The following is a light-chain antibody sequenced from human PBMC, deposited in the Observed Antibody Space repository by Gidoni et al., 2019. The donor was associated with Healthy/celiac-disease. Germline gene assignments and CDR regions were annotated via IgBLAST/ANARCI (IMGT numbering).Light chain of an antibody. Sequence: SYVLTPPPSVSVAPGKTARITCGGNNIGSTSVHWYQQKPGQAPVLVIYYDSDRPSGIPERFSGSNSGNTATLTISRVEAGDEADYYCQVWDSSSDHKVFGGGTKLTVL. J-gene: IGLJ3*02. CDR2: YDS. V-gene: IGLV3-21*04. CDR1: NIGSTS. CDR3: QVWDSSSDHKV.